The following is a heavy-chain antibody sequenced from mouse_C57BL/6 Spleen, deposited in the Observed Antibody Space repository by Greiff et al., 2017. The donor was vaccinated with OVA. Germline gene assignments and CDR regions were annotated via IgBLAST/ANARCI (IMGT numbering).Heavy chain of an antibody. CDR3: AKGITTVVATKGVDY. CDR2: INPSNGGT. D-gene: IGHD1-1*01. CDR1: GYTFTSYW. Sequence: QVQLQQPGTELVKPGASVKLSCKASGYTFTSYWMHWVKQRPGQGLEWIGNINPSNGGTNYNEKFKSKATLTVDKSSSTAYMQLSSLTSEDSAVYYCAKGITTVVATKGVDYWGQGTTLTVSS. J-gene: IGHJ2*01. V-gene: IGHV1-53*01.